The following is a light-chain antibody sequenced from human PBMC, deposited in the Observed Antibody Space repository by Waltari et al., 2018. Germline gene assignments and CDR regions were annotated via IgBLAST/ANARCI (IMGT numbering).Light chain of an antibody. CDR2: KAS. Sequence: DIQMTQSPSILSASIGDRVTITCRASQTIITWLAWYHQKPGKAPKLLIYKASSLESGVPSRFSGSGSGTEFTLTVSSLQPDDFATYYCQQYNSNSPTFGGGTKLEIK. J-gene: IGKJ4*01. V-gene: IGKV1-5*03. CDR1: QTIITW. CDR3: QQYNSNSPT.